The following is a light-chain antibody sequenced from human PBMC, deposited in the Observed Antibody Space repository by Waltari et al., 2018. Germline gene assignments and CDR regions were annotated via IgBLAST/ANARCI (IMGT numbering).Light chain of an antibody. CDR1: SSNIGNNY. J-gene: IGLJ3*02. CDR2: RND. Sequence: QSVLTQPPSASGTPGQRVTISCSGLSSNIGNNYVFWYQQLPGKAPKPLIYRNDQRPSGVPDRFSASKSGTSASLAIGGLRSEDEAIYHCAAWDNSLGRWVFGEGTKLTVL. V-gene: IGLV1-47*01. CDR3: AAWDNSLGRWV.